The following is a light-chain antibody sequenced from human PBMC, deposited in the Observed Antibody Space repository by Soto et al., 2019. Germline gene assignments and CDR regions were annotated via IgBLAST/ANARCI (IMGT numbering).Light chain of an antibody. V-gene: IGKV3-11*01. J-gene: IGKJ5*01. CDR1: QSVSSY. CDR3: QQYNNWPRIT. Sequence: EIVLTQSPATLSLSPGERVTLSCRASQSVSSYLAWYQQKPGQAPRLLIYDASNRATGIPARFSGSGSGTDFTLTISSLEPEDFAVYYCQQYNNWPRITFGQGTRLGL. CDR2: DAS.